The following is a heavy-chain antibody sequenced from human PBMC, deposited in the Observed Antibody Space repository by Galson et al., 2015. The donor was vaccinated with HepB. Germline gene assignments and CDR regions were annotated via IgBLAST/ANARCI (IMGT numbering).Heavy chain of an antibody. CDR1: GGSISSYY. Sequence: SEPLYLTCTVSGGSISSYYWSWIRQPPGKGLEWIGYIYYSGSTNYNPSLKSRVTISVDTSKNQFSLKLSSVTAADTAVYYCARGSGSSDGYYYYGMDVWCQGTTVTVSS. J-gene: IGHJ6*02. CDR2: IYYSGST. D-gene: IGHD1-26*01. CDR3: ARGSGSSDGYYYYGMDV. V-gene: IGHV4-59*01.